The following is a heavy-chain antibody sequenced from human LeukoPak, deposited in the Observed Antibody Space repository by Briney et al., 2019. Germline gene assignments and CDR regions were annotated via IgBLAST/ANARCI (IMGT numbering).Heavy chain of an antibody. J-gene: IGHJ2*01. CDR2: ISYSGSS. V-gene: IGHV4-59*01. Sequence: PSETLSLTCTVSGVSISGYYWSWIRQPPGKGLEWIGYISYSGSSNYNPSLKSRVTISLDTSKNQFSLNLSSVTAADTAKYYCARDSPMVRGLIGYFDLWGRGTLVTVSS. D-gene: IGHD3-10*01. CDR3: ARDSPMVRGLIGYFDL. CDR1: GVSISGYY.